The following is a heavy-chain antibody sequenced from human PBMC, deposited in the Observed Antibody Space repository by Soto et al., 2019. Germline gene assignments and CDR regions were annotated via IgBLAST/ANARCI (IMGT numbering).Heavy chain of an antibody. Sequence: QVQLQESGPGLVKPSETLSLTCTVSGGSISSYYWSWIRQPPGKGLEWIGYIYYSGSTNYNPSLKSRVTRSVDTSKNQFSLKLSSVTAADTAVYYCARRYAYIAAAPFDYWGQGTLVTVSS. J-gene: IGHJ4*02. D-gene: IGHD6-13*01. CDR1: GGSISSYY. V-gene: IGHV4-59*01. CDR3: ARRYAYIAAAPFDY. CDR2: IYYSGST.